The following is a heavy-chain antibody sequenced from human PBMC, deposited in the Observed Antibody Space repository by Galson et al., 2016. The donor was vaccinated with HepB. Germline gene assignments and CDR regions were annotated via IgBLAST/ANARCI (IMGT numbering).Heavy chain of an antibody. CDR3: EREVPAAHTNWFDP. CDR2: VYYSGTT. J-gene: IGHJ5*02. CDR1: GGSISGQY. Sequence: ETLSLTCTVSGGSISGQYWGWMRQSPGKGLEWIGYVYYSGTTDYNPSLQSRVTISIDTSKNQFSMKLSSVTAADTAVYYCEREVPAAHTNWFDPWGQGTLVTVSS. V-gene: IGHV4-59*11. D-gene: IGHD2-2*01.